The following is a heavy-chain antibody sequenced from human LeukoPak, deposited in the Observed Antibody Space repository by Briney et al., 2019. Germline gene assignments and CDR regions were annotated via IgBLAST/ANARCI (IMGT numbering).Heavy chain of an antibody. D-gene: IGHD6-13*01. CDR2: IYYSGST. CDR1: GGSISSHY. Sequence: PSETLSLTCTVSGGSISSHYWSWIRQPPGKGLEWIGYIYYSGSTHYNPSLKSRVTISVDTSKNQFSLKLSSVTAADTAVYYCARVGNQYSSSWYGGEYYYYYMDVWGKGTTVTVSS. J-gene: IGHJ6*03. V-gene: IGHV4-59*11. CDR3: ARVGNQYSSSWYGGEYYYYYMDV.